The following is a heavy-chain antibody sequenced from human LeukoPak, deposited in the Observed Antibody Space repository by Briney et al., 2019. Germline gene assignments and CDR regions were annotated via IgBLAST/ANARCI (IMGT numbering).Heavy chain of an antibody. CDR3: AKDFTPDGIWGIDY. V-gene: IGHV3-23*01. CDR2: IYGGGSGST. Sequence: GGSLRLSCVASGFTFSKYTMSWVRQAPGKGLEWVSGIYGGGSGSTFYAESVKGRFTISRDNSKNTLYLQMNSLRDEDTAIYYCAKDFTPDGIWGIDYWGRGTLITVSS. CDR1: GFTFSKYT. D-gene: IGHD7-27*01. J-gene: IGHJ4*02.